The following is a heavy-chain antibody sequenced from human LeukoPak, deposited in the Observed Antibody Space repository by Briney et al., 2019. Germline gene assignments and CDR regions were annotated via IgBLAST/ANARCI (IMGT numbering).Heavy chain of an antibody. V-gene: IGHV4-4*07. D-gene: IGHD6-13*01. CDR2: IYTSGST. J-gene: IGHJ4*02. CDR3: ARDFQIAAAGTLFDY. CDR1: GGSISSYY. Sequence: PSETLSLTCTVSGGSISSYYWSWIRQPAGKGLEWIGRIYTSGSTNYNPSLKSRVTMSVNTSKNQFSLKLSSVTAADTAVYYCARDFQIAAAGTLFDYWGQGTLVTVSS.